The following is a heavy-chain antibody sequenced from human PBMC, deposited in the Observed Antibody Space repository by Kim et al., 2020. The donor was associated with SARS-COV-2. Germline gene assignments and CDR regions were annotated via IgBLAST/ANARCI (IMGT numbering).Heavy chain of an antibody. Sequence: SETLSLTCTVSGGSISSSGYYWGWIRQSPGKGLEWIGSMYYSGSTHYNPSLKSRATISVDTSKNQLSLKVSSVTAADTAVYYCARSRSGYDILTDYYSRDPYRYYCGIDVWGQGTTVTVSS. CDR1: GGSISSSGYY. J-gene: IGHJ6*02. D-gene: IGHD3-9*01. V-gene: IGHV4-39*01. CDR2: MYYSGST. CDR3: ARSRSGYDILTDYYSRDPYRYYCGIDV.